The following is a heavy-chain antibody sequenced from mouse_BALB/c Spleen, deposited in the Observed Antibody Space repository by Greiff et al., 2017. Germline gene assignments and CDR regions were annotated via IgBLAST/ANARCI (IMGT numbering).Heavy chain of an antibody. V-gene: IGHV1-4*01. D-gene: IGHD2-4*01. Sequence: VQLQQSGAELARPGASVKMSCKASGYTFTSYTMHWVKQRPGQGLEWIGYINPSSGYTNYNQKFKDKATLTADKSSSTAYMQLCSLTSEDSAVYYCARGGITTYWYFDVWGAGATVTVSS. CDR1: GYTFTSYT. CDR3: ARGGITTYWYFDV. J-gene: IGHJ1*01. CDR2: INPSSGYT.